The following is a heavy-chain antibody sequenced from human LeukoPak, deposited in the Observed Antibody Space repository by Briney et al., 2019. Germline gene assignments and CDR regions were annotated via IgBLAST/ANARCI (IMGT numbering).Heavy chain of an antibody. V-gene: IGHV3-21*01. CDR3: ARDQTYCSGGSCYGRDY. CDR2: ISSSSYI. CDR1: GFTFSSYS. Sequence: GGSLRLSCAASGFTFSSYSMNWVRQAPGKGLEWVSSISSSSYIYYADSVKGRFTISRDNAKNSLYLQMNSLRAEDTAVYYCARDQTYCSGGSCYGRDYWGQGTLVTVSS. J-gene: IGHJ4*02. D-gene: IGHD2-15*01.